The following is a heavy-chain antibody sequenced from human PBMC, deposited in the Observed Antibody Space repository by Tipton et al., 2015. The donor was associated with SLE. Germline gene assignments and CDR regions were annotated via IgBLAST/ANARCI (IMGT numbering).Heavy chain of an antibody. CDR1: GFNCGAYW. D-gene: IGHD2-15*01. CDR3: TRGIDPGSSRISDY. J-gene: IGHJ4*02. CDR2: TNQDGAIR. Sequence: SLRLSCVASGFNCGAYWMHWVRQAPGKGLVWISRTNQDGAIRSYEDSVKGRFIISRDNSKSTLYLQMNNVRVEDTALYYCTRGIDPGSSRISDYWGQGTMVSVSS. V-gene: IGHV3-74*01.